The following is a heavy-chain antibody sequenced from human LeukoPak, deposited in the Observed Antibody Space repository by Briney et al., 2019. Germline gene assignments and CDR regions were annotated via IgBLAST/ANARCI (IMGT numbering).Heavy chain of an antibody. CDR2: IKQDGSEK. Sequence: GGSLRLSCAASGFTFGNHWMIWVRQAPGKGLEWVANIKQDGSEKYYADSVKGRFTISRDNAKNSLYLQMNSLRAEDTALYYCAKARVRYSSGWYSAFDIWGQGTMVTVSS. J-gene: IGHJ3*02. CDR3: AKARVRYSSGWYSAFDI. CDR1: GFTFGNHW. D-gene: IGHD6-19*01. V-gene: IGHV3-7*03.